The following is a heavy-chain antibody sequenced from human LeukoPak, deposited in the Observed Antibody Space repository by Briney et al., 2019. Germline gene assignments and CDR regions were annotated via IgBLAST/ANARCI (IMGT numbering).Heavy chain of an antibody. CDR1: EFTFSSYA. J-gene: IGHJ3*01. CDR2: VSNDGGDK. Sequence: PGGSLRLSCAASEFTFSSYAMHWVRQAPGKGLEWVALVSNDGGDKYYADSVKGRFTISRDNSKNTLYLQMNSLRGEDTGVYYCARRGTRVAFDFWGQGTMVTVSS. V-gene: IGHV3-30*03. CDR3: ARRGTRVAFDF. D-gene: IGHD3-16*01.